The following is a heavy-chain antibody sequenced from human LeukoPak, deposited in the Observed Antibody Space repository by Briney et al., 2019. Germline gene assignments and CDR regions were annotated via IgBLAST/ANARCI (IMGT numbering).Heavy chain of an antibody. CDR1: GGSISSGYYY. CDR2: IYYSGST. CDR3: ASSPPLLWFGEFRYYMDV. Sequence: SQTLSLTCTVSGGSISSGYYYWSWIRPPPGKGLVWIGYIYYSGSTNYNPSFKSRVTISMDTAKNQFSPKLSSVTAADTAVYYCASSPPLLWFGEFRYYMDVWGKGTTVTVSS. D-gene: IGHD3-10*01. V-gene: IGHV4-30-4*08. J-gene: IGHJ6*03.